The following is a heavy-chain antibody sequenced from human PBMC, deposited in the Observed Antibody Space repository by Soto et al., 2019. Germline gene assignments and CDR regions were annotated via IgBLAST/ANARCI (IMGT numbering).Heavy chain of an antibody. CDR2: IIPIFGTA. D-gene: IGHD2-2*01. J-gene: IGHJ6*02. CDR1: GGTFSSYA. V-gene: IGHV1-69*01. CDR3: ALGYCSSTSCLYPYGMDV. Sequence: QVQLVQSRAEVKKPGSSVKVSCKASGGTFSSYAISWVRQAPGQGLEWMGGIIPIFGTANYAQKFQGRVTITADESTSTAYMELSSLRSEDTAVYYCALGYCSSTSCLYPYGMDVWGQGTTVTVSS.